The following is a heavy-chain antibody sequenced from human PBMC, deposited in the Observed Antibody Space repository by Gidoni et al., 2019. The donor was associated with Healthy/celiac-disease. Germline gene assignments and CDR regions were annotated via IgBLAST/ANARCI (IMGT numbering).Heavy chain of an antibody. CDR2: IIPIFGTA. CDR3: ARRSSSAVAFDY. CDR1: GGTFSSYA. Sequence: QVQLVQSGAEVKKPGSSVKVSCKASGGTFSSYAISWVRQAPGQGLEWMGGIIPIFGTANYAQKFQGRVKITADKSTSTAYMEPSSLRSEDTAVYYCARRSSSAVAFDYWGQGTLVTVSS. J-gene: IGHJ4*02. V-gene: IGHV1-69*06. D-gene: IGHD6-6*01.